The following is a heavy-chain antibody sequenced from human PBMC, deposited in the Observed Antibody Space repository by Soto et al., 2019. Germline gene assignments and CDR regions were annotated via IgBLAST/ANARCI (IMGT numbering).Heavy chain of an antibody. Sequence: PSETLSLTCTVSGGSISSNYWSWIRQPPGKGLEWIGYIYYSRSTNYNPSLKSRVTISVDTSKNQFSLKLSSVTAADTAVYYCAGEAAAAGMDVWGQGATVTVSS. D-gene: IGHD6-25*01. CDR3: AGEAAAAGMDV. CDR1: GGSISSNY. J-gene: IGHJ6*02. V-gene: IGHV4-59*01. CDR2: IYYSRST.